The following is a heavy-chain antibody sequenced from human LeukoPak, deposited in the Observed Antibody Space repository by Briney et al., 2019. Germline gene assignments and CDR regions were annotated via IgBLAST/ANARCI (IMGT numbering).Heavy chain of an antibody. CDR3: ARSHWNDPFDY. D-gene: IGHD1-1*01. J-gene: IGHJ4*02. Sequence: SETLSLTCTVSGGSISSYYWSWIRQPPGKGLEWIGYIYYGGSTNYNPSLKSRVTISVDTSKNQFSLKLSSVTAADTAVYYCARSHWNDPFDYWGQGTLVTVSS. CDR1: GGSISSYY. CDR2: IYYGGST. V-gene: IGHV4-59*01.